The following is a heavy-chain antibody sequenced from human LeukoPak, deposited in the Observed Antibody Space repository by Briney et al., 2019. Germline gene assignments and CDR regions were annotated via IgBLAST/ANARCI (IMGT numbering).Heavy chain of an antibody. J-gene: IGHJ3*02. V-gene: IGHV1-2*02. D-gene: IGHD3-3*01. CDR1: GYTFTGYY. CDR2: INPNSGGT. CDR3: ARVPYDFWSGYYTGVVTFDI. Sequence: ASVKVSCKASGYTFTGYYMHWVRQAPGQGLEWMGWINPNSGGTNYAQKFQGRVTMTRDTSISTAYMELSRLRSDDTAVYYCARVPYDFWSGYYTGVVTFDIWGQGTMVTVSP.